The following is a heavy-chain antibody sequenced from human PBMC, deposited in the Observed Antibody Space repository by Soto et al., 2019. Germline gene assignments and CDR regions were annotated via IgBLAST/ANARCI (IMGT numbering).Heavy chain of an antibody. CDR2: IYYSGST. J-gene: IGHJ6*02. CDR3: ARDRDCTNGVCHGYYYYGMDV. D-gene: IGHD2-8*01. Sequence: SETLSLTCTVSGGSISSGDYYWSWIRQPPGKGLEWIGYIYYSGSTYYNPSLKSRVTISVDTSKNQFSLKLSSVTAADTAVYYCARDRDCTNGVCHGYYYYGMDVWGQGTTVTV. CDR1: GGSISSGDYY. V-gene: IGHV4-30-4*01.